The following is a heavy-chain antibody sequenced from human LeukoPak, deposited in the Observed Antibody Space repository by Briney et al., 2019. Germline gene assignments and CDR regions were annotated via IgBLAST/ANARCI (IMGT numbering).Heavy chain of an antibody. Sequence: GTXXXXXISWVRQAPGQGLEWMGRIIPILGIANYAQKFQGRVTITADKSTSTAYMELSSLRSEDTAVYYCARGGAEYCTSTKCHPVYGMDVWGQGTTVTVSS. V-gene: IGHV1-69*04. J-gene: IGHJ6*02. D-gene: IGHD2-2*01. CDR1: GTXXXXX. CDR3: ARGGAEYCTSTKCHPVYGMDV. CDR2: IIPILGIA.